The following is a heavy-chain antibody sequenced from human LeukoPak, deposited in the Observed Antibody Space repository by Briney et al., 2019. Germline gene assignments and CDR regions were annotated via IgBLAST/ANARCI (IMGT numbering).Heavy chain of an antibody. CDR3: ARGDDSGYYDYFDY. J-gene: IGHJ4*02. CDR1: GFTFSSYA. CDR2: IYTGGNT. Sequence: PGGSLRLSCAASGFTFSSYAMSWVRQAPGKGLEWVSTIYTGGNTYYAASVKGRFTISRDSSKNTVFLHMNSLRAEDTAMYYCARGDDSGYYDYFDYWGQGALVTVSS. D-gene: IGHD3-22*01. V-gene: IGHV3-23*05.